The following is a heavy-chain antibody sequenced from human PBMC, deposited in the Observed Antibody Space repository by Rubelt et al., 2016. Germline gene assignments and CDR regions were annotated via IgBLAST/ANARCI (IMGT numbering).Heavy chain of an antibody. CDR1: GGSISSYY. J-gene: IGHJ4*02. V-gene: IGHV4-59*12. D-gene: IGHD3-3*01. CDR3: ARRFYDFWSGYFHFDY. CDR2: INHSGST. Sequence: QVQLQESGPGLVKPSETLSLTCTVSGGSISSYYWSWIRQPPGKGLEWIGEINHSGSTNYNPSRKSRVTISVDTSKNQFSLKLSSVTAADTAVYYCARRFYDFWSGYFHFDYWGQGTLVTVSS.